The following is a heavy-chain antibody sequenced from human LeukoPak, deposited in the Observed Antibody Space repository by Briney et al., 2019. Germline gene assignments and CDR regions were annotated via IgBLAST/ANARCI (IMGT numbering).Heavy chain of an antibody. V-gene: IGHV3-66*01. CDR3: TRSPEGRPIDY. J-gene: IGHJ4*02. D-gene: IGHD3-10*01. Sequence: PGGSLRLSCAASGFTVSNNYMNWVRQAPGKGLEWVSLIYSGGTTYYADSVKGRFTISRDNAKSSLYLQMNSLRAEDTALYYCTRSPEGRPIDYWSQGTLVTASS. CDR1: GFTVSNNY. CDR2: IYSGGTT.